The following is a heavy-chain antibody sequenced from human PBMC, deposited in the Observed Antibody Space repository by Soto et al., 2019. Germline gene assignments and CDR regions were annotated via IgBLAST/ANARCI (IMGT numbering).Heavy chain of an antibody. V-gene: IGHV4-31*03. CDR2: IYYSGNT. CDR3: ARDHGSSRPEGWFDP. J-gene: IGHJ5*02. D-gene: IGHD6-6*01. Sequence: TLSLTCTVSGGSISSGYYWSWIRQHPVKGLEWIGYIYYSGNTYYNPSLKSRVSISLDTSKSQFSLKLSSVTAADTAVYYCARDHGSSRPEGWFDPWGQGTLVTVSS. CDR1: GGSISSGYY.